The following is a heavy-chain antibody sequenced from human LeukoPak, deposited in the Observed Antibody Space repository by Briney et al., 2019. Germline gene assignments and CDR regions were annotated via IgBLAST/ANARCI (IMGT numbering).Heavy chain of an antibody. D-gene: IGHD6-13*01. J-gene: IGHJ4*02. Sequence: SETLSLTCTVSGDSISDDYYTWMRQPAGKGLEWIGYIYYSGSTNYNPSLKSRVTISVDTSKNQFSLKLSSVTAADTAVYYCASFSSSPHWGQGTLVTVSS. CDR2: IYYSGST. V-gene: IGHV4-59*08. CDR3: ASFSSSPH. CDR1: GDSISDDY.